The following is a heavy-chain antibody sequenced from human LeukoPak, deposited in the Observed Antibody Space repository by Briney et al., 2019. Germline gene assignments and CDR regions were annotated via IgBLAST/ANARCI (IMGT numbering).Heavy chain of an antibody. Sequence: ASVKVSCKVSGHTLSGLAMHWVRQATGEGREWMGGSDSEDGETHYPEKFKGRVTMTEGTATDTAYMELRSLRSEDTAVYYCAYRPPGDESFDIWRQGTLVTVCS. CDR3: AYRPPGDESFDI. D-gene: IGHD3-16*01. V-gene: IGHV1-24*01. CDR2: SDSEDGET. J-gene: IGHJ3*02. CDR1: GHTLSGLA.